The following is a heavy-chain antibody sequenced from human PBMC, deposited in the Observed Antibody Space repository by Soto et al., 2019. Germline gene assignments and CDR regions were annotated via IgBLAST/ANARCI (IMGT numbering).Heavy chain of an antibody. CDR2: ISSSSSTI. D-gene: IGHD3-10*01. V-gene: IGHV3-48*02. CDR1: GFTFSSYS. CDR3: ARLMGSGSYYNYYYYYGMDV. Sequence: GGSLRLSCAASGFTFSSYSMNWVRQAPGKGLEWVSYISSSSSTIYYADSVKGRFTISRDNAKNSLYLQMNSLRDEDTAVYYCARLMGSGSYYNYYYYYGMDVWGQGTTVTVS. J-gene: IGHJ6*02.